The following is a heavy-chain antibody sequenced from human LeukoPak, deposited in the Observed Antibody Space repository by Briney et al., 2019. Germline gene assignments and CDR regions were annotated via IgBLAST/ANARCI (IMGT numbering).Heavy chain of an antibody. D-gene: IGHD2-21*02. CDR3: ARDRDGGDFQDAFDI. CDR1: GFTFSSYW. V-gene: IGHV3-74*01. CDR2: INSDGSST. Sequence: GGSLRLSCAASGFTFSSYWMHWVRQAPGKGLVWVSRINSDGSSTSYADSVKGRFTISRDNAKNTLYLQMNSLRAEDTAVYYCARDRDGGDFQDAFDIWGQGTMVTVSS. J-gene: IGHJ3*02.